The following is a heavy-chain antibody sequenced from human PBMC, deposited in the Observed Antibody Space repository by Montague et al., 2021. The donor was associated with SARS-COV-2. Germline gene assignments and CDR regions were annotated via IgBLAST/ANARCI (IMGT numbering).Heavy chain of an antibody. V-gene: IGHV3-30*04. CDR3: ARVLDYYGSGSYPLYYYYGMGV. J-gene: IGHJ6*02. Sequence: SLRLSCAASGFTFSSYAMHWVRQAPGKGLEWVAVISHDGSNKYYADSVKGRFTISRDNSKNTLYLQMNSLRAEDTAVYYCARVLDYYGSGSYPLYYYYGMGVWGQGTTVTVSS. CDR2: ISHDGSNK. D-gene: IGHD3-10*01. CDR1: GFTFSSYA.